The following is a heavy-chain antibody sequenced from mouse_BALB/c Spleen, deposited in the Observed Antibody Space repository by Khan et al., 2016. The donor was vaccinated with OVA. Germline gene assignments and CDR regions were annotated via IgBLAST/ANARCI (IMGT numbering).Heavy chain of an antibody. Sequence: VQLKQSGPGLVKPSQSLSLTCTVTGYSITSGYGWNWLRQFPGNKLEWMGYISYTGSTKYNPSLKSRISITRDTSKNQLFLQLNSVTTEDTATYYCARTARIKYWGQGTTLTVSS. J-gene: IGHJ2*01. CDR1: GYSITSGYG. V-gene: IGHV3-2*02. D-gene: IGHD1-2*01. CDR2: ISYTGST. CDR3: ARTARIKY.